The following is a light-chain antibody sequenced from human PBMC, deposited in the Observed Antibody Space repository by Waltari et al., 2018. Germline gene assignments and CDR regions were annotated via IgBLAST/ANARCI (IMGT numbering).Light chain of an antibody. J-gene: IGKJ1*01. V-gene: IGKV1-39*01. CDR2: ATS. CDR3: QQSYTTPRT. Sequence: DIKMTQSPSSLSASVGDRVNIACRASQNINSYLNWYQQKPGKAPNLLISATSTLQSGVPSRFSASGSGTDFTLTISSLQPEDFVTYYCQQSYTTPRTFGLGTRVEVK. CDR1: QNINSY.